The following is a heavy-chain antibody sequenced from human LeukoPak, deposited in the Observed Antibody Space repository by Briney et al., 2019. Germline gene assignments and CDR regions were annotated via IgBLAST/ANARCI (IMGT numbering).Heavy chain of an antibody. V-gene: IGHV3-30-3*01. CDR1: GFTFSSYA. Sequence: GGSLRLSCAASGFTFSSYAMHWVRQAPGKGLEGVAVISYDGSNKYYADSVKGRFTISRDNSKNTLYLQMNSLRAEDTAVYYCARDPSIAAAGTPYYFDYWGQGTLVTVSS. CDR3: ARDPSIAAAGTPYYFDY. D-gene: IGHD6-13*01. CDR2: ISYDGSNK. J-gene: IGHJ4*02.